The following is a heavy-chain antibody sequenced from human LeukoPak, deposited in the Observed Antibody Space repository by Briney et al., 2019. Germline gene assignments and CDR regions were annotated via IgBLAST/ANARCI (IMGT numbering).Heavy chain of an antibody. J-gene: IGHJ4*02. V-gene: IGHV3-11*04. Sequence: GGSLRLSCAASGFTFSDYYMNWIRQAQGKVLASVSYISSSGSTIYYADSVKGRFTISRDNAKSSLYLQMNNLRVEDTAVYYCARDQPIGYNYGYPFDNWGQGTLVTVSS. CDR2: ISSSGSTI. CDR1: GFTFSDYY. CDR3: ARDQPIGYNYGYPFDN. D-gene: IGHD5-18*01.